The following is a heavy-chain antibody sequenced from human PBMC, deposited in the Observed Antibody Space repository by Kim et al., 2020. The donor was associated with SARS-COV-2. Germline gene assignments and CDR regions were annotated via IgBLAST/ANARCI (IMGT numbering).Heavy chain of an antibody. D-gene: IGHD2-2*03. Sequence: SETLSLTCTVSGASISSRDYYWGWIRQPPGKGLEWIGNIFYSGSTYYNPSLRSRVTIYVDTYKNQFSLELTSVTAADMAVCSCARDTYCCERIGYLFDY. J-gene: IGHJ4*01. CDR1: GASISSRDYY. V-gene: IGHV4-39*01. CDR2: IFYSGST. CDR3: ARDTYCCERIGYLFDY.